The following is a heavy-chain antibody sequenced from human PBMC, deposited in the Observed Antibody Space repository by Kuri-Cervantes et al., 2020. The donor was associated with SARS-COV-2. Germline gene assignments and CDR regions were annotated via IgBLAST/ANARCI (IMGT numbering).Heavy chain of an antibody. CDR1: GYTFTSYD. Sequence: ASVKVSCKASGYTFTSYDINWVRQATGQGLEWMGWMNPNSGNTGDAQKFQGRVTMTRNTSVSTAYMELSSLRSEDTAVYYCARAFSNYVDWFDPWGQGTLVTVSS. J-gene: IGHJ5*02. D-gene: IGHD4-11*01. CDR2: MNPNSGNT. CDR3: ARAFSNYVDWFDP. V-gene: IGHV1-8*02.